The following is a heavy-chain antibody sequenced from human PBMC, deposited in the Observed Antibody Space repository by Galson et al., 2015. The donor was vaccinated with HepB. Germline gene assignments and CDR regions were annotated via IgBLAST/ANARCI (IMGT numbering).Heavy chain of an antibody. D-gene: IGHD3-22*01. CDR1: GFSSSSFG. CDR3: ARDDYDSSGDDYYFYGMDV. J-gene: IGHJ6*02. Sequence: SLRLSCAASGFSSSSFGMHWVRQAPGKGLEWVAGESYDGGNKSYADSVKGRFTISRDNSKNTLFLLMSSLRADDTAVYYCARDDYDSSGDDYYFYGMDVWGQGTTVTVSS. V-gene: IGHV3-30*03. CDR2: ESYDGGNK.